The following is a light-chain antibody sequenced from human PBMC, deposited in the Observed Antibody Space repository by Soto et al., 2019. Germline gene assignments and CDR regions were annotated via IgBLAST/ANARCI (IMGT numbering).Light chain of an antibody. J-gene: IGLJ1*01. CDR2: DVS. V-gene: IGLV2-14*01. CDR3: NSYTTSNTRQIV. CDR1: SSDVGGYNY. Sequence: QSVLTQPASVSGSPGQSITISCTGTSSDVGGYNYVSWYQQHPGKAPKFMIYDVSNRLSGVSTRFSGSKSGNTASLTISGLQAEDEADYYCNSYTTSNTRQIVFGTGTKLTVL.